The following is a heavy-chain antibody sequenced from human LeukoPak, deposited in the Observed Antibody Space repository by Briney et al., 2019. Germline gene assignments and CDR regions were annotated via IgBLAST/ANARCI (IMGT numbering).Heavy chain of an antibody. CDR3: ARGSLFQQQLALDY. V-gene: IGHV1-69*01. CDR2: IIPIFGTA. J-gene: IGHJ4*02. Sequence: ASVKVSCKASGGTFSSYAISWVRQAPGQGLEWMGGIIPIFGTANYAQKFQGRVTITADESTSTAYMELSSLRSEDTAVYYCARGSLFQQQLALDYWGQGTLVAVSS. D-gene: IGHD6-13*01. CDR1: GGTFSSYA.